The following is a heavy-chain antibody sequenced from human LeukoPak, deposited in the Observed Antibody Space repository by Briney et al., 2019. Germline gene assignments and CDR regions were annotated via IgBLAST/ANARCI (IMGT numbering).Heavy chain of an antibody. J-gene: IGHJ4*02. V-gene: IGHV4-59*01. CDR3: ARERVHEKRGTFTN. CDR2: IYYSGST. D-gene: IGHD7-27*01. Sequence: SETLSLTCTVSGGSISSYYWSWIRQFPGKGLEWIGYIYYSGSTHYNPSLKSRVTISVDTSKNQFSLKLSSVTAADTAVYYCARERVHEKRGTFTNWGQGTLVTVSS. CDR1: GGSISSYY.